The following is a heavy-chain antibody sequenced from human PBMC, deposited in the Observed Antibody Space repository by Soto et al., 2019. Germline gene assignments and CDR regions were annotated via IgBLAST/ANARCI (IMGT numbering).Heavy chain of an antibody. J-gene: IGHJ6*02. CDR2: MFYSGLT. CDR1: VYSVTSSDYY. D-gene: IGHD2-15*01. CDR3: APLSVSLSGPYGIHV. V-gene: IGHV4-39*01. Sequence: SWTLSLTCSFSVYSVTSSDYYWAWIRQPPGKGLEWIGSMFYSGLTYYNPSLKSRVTLSVDTSKNQFSVRLNSVTAADTAVYYCAPLSVSLSGPYGIHVWGQGTTVTVSS.